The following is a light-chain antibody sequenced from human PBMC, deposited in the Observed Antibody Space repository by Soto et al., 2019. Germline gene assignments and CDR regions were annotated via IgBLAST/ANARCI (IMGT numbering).Light chain of an antibody. V-gene: IGLV2-14*01. J-gene: IGLJ1*01. CDR3: CSYTRSGTLI. CDR2: DVS. CDR1: SSDIGDYTY. Sequence: QSALTQPASVSGSPGQSITISCVGTSSDIGDYTYVSWYQQHPGKVPKVIIYDVSTRPSGVSYRFSATKSGHTASLTISGLQDEDEAEYYCCSYTRSGTLIFGTGTKLTVL.